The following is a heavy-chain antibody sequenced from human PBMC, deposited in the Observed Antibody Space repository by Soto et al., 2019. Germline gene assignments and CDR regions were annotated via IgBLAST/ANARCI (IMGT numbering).Heavy chain of an antibody. D-gene: IGHD1-26*01. J-gene: IGHJ6*02. V-gene: IGHV1-3*01. CDR1: GYTFTSYY. CDR3: ASSATTADYYYGMDF. Sequence: ASVKVSCKASGYTFTSYYMHWVRQAPGQRLEWMGWINAGNGNTKYSQKFQGRVTITRDTSASTAYMELSSLRSEDTAVYYCASSATTADYYYGMDFWGQGTTVTVSS. CDR2: INAGNGNT.